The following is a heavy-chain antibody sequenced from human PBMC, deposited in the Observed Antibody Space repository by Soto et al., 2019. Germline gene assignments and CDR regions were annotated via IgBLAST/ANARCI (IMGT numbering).Heavy chain of an antibody. J-gene: IGHJ4*02. Sequence: QVQLQESGPGLVKPSQTLSLTCTVSGGSISSGGYYWSWIRQHPGKGLEWIGYIYYIGSTYYNPSLKSRVTISVDTPKNQFSLKLSSVTAADTAVYYCARAPYYYDSSGYRDTFDYWGQGTLVTVSS. V-gene: IGHV4-31*03. D-gene: IGHD3-22*01. CDR3: ARAPYYYDSSGYRDTFDY. CDR1: GGSISSGGYY. CDR2: IYYIGST.